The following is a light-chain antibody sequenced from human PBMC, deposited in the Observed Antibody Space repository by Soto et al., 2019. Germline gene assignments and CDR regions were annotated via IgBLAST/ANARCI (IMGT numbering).Light chain of an antibody. Sequence: EIVMTQSPVTLSVSPGGRATLSCRASQSISDTLAWYQQKPGQAPRLLIHGASTRAPGFPARFSGSGYGTDFTLTISSLQSEDFAVYYCQQYGSSPRTFGQGTKV. J-gene: IGKJ1*01. CDR2: GAS. CDR3: QQYGSSPRT. CDR1: QSISDT. V-gene: IGKV3-15*01.